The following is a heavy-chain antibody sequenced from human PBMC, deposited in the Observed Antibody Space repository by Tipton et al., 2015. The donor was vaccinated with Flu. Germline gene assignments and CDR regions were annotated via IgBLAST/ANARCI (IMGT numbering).Heavy chain of an antibody. CDR3: ATGGGDYVEDY. Sequence: SLRLSCAASGFTFSSYAMSWVRQAPGKGLEWVSGISGRGGRTYYADSVKGRFTISRDNSKRTLYLQMNSLRAEDTAVYYCATGGGDYVEDYWGQGVLVTVSS. V-gene: IGHV3-23*01. CDR1: GFTFSSYA. D-gene: IGHD4-17*01. J-gene: IGHJ4*02. CDR2: ISGRGGRT.